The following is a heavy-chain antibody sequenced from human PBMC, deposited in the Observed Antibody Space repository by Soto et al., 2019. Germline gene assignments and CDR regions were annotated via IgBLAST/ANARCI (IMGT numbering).Heavy chain of an antibody. V-gene: IGHV4-30-4*01. J-gene: IGHJ6*02. CDR2: IYYSGST. Sequence: QVQLQESGPGLVKPSQTLSLTYTVSGGSISSGDYYWSWIRQPPGKGLEWIGYIYYSGSTYYNPSLKSRVTISVDTSKNQFSLKLSSVTAADTAVYYCARDTEVATNRITYGMDVWGQGTTVTVSS. D-gene: IGHD5-12*01. CDR3: ARDTEVATNRITYGMDV. CDR1: GGSISSGDYY.